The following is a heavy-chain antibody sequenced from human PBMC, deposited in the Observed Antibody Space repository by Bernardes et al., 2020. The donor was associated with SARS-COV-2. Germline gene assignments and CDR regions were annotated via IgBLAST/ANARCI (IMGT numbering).Heavy chain of an antibody. Sequence: GGSLRLSCAASGFTFRSYWMSWVRQAPGKGLEWVANIRQDGSDQYYVDSVKGRFTISRDNAKNSLYLQMNSLRAEDTAVYYCARGTRWGVAHHFYCWGQGTLVTVSS. V-gene: IGHV3-7*03. J-gene: IGHJ4*02. CDR3: ARGTRWGVAHHFYC. D-gene: IGHD2-8*01. CDR1: GFTFRSYW. CDR2: IRQDGSDQ.